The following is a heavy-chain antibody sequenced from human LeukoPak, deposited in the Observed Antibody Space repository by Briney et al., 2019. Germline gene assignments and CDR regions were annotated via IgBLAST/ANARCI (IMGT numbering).Heavy chain of an antibody. V-gene: IGHV3-33*01. CDR1: GFTFGGYG. Sequence: GGSLRLSCAGSGFTFGGYGMRWFRQTPGKGLEWVAVIAYGGGRAFYADSVKGRFTISRDNSKNTMSVQMDDLRAEDTAVYYCTRYNNDHFDYWGQGTLVTVSS. CDR3: TRYNNDHFDY. CDR2: IAYGGGRA. D-gene: IGHD1-14*01. J-gene: IGHJ4*02.